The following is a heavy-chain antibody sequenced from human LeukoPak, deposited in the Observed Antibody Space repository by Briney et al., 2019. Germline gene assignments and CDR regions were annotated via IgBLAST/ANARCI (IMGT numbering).Heavy chain of an antibody. CDR1: GFTFSSYA. V-gene: IGHV3-23*01. CDR3: AKEWAYYYDSSGYFDY. CDR2: ISGSGGST. J-gene: IGHJ4*02. D-gene: IGHD3-22*01. Sequence: PGGSLRLSCAASGFTFSSYAMSWVRQAPGKGLEWVSAISGSGGSTYYADSVKGRFTISRDNSKNTLYLQMNSLRAEDTAVYYCAKEWAYYYDSSGYFDYWGQGTLVTVSS.